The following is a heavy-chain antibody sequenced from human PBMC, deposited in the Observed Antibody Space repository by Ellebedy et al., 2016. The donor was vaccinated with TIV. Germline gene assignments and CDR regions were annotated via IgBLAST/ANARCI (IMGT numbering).Heavy chain of an antibody. Sequence: GGSLRLSCAASGFPFSDYNMNWVRQAPGKGLEWVSFITSGSSTISYADSVKGRFTISRDNAKSSLYLQMSSLRAEDTAVYYCARDPKYYYDSSASGYFDYWGQGTLVTVSS. D-gene: IGHD3-22*01. J-gene: IGHJ4*02. CDR2: ITSGSSTI. V-gene: IGHV3-48*04. CDR1: GFPFSDYN. CDR3: ARDPKYYYDSSASGYFDY.